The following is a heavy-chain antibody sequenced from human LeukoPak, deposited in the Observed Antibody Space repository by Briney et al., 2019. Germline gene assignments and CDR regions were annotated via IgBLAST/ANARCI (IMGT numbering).Heavy chain of an antibody. J-gene: IGHJ3*02. CDR3: GSGTVASMDI. CDR2: IIPIFATT. CDR1: GCTFNSYT. Sequence: GSSVTVSCKACGCTFNSYTINWVRQAPGPRLEWMGGIIPIFATTNYAQKFQGRVTITADESTSTAYMELSSLSSEDTAVYYCGSGTVASMDIWGQGKMVTVSS. D-gene: IGHD5-12*01. V-gene: IGHV1-69*01.